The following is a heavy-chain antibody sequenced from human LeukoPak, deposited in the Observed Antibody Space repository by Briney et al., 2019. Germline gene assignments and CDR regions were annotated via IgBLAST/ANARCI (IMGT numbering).Heavy chain of an antibody. CDR3: ASGSLGDGYGVGDYYQYMDV. CDR2: IMPLFGTA. J-gene: IGHJ6*03. CDR1: GGTFNSYA. V-gene: IGHV1-69*05. Sequence: SVKVSCRASGGTFNSYAISWVRQAPGQGLEWMGGIMPLFGTANYAQEFQGRVTITTDESASTAYMEVSSLRSEDTAVYYCASGSLGDGYGVGDYYQYMDVWGKGTTVTVSS. D-gene: IGHD5-24*01.